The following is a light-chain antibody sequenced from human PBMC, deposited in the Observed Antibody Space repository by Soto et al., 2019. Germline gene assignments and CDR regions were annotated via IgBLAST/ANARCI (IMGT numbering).Light chain of an antibody. CDR2: SAS. J-gene: IGKJ4*01. CDR1: QSISDT. CDR3: QQYSSYSLPT. Sequence: EIVMTQSPATLSVSPGGRATLSCRASQSISDTLAWYQHKPGQAPRLLIYSASRRATGFPGRFSGSGSGTDFTLTITSLLPDDFATYFCQQYSSYSLPTFGGGTKVDIK. V-gene: IGKV3-15*01.